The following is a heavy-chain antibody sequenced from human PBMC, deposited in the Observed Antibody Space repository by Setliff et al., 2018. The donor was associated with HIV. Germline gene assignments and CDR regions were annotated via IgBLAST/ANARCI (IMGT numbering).Heavy chain of an antibody. V-gene: IGHV3-23*01. D-gene: IGHD3-10*02. CDR1: GFTFSTYA. Sequence: GGSLRLSCAASGFTFSTYAMSWVRQAPGRGLEWVSAISATTGDTYYADSVKGRFTISRDNAKNTLYLQMNSLRAEDTAVYYCVKVSRGTVVRGVILVGYFDYWGQGTLVTVSS. CDR3: VKVSRGTVVRGVILVGYFDY. CDR2: ISATTGDT. J-gene: IGHJ4*02.